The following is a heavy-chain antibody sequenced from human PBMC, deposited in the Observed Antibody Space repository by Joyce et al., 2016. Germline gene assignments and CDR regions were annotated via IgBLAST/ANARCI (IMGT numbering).Heavy chain of an antibody. J-gene: IGHJ5*02. D-gene: IGHD6-6*01. Sequence: EVQLVESGGGLVQPGGSLRRSCAASGFSFSGYWIHWVRQAPGKGLVWVSRSNTDGSSTRFAESVKGRFTISRDNAKNTLYLQMNSLRAEDTAVYYCVRGISARPGGPNWFDPWGQGTLVTVSS. CDR2: SNTDGSST. CDR3: VRGISARPGGPNWFDP. V-gene: IGHV3-74*01. CDR1: GFSFSGYW.